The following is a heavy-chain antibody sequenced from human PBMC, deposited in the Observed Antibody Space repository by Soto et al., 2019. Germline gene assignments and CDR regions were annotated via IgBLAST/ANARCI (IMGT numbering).Heavy chain of an antibody. CDR3: AKEAGSAYNGRGV. D-gene: IGHD6-19*01. CDR2: IYPGNSET. Sequence: RGESLTISCKGSGYSFTHTWINWVRQMPGKGMEWMGIIYPGNSETRYSPSFQGQVTISPDKSINTAYLQWSSLKASHTTTYYCAKEAGSAYNGRGVWGKETTVAVSS. V-gene: IGHV5-51*01. J-gene: IGHJ6*04. CDR1: GYSFTHTW.